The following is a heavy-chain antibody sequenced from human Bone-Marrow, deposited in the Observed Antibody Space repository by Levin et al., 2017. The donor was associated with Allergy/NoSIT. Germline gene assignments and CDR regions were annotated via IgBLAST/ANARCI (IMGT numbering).Heavy chain of an antibody. CDR1: GFSFRNHW. Sequence: KGGESLKISCKGSGFSFRNHWIGWVRQKPGKGLEWMGIIYPDDSDTRYSPSFQGQVTISADKSTSTAYLQWSGLKASDTAMYYCARHRRDIVASNDPFDIWGQGAMVTVSS. CDR3: ARHRRDIVASNDPFDI. CDR2: IYPDDSDT. D-gene: IGHD5-12*01. V-gene: IGHV5-51*01. J-gene: IGHJ3*02.